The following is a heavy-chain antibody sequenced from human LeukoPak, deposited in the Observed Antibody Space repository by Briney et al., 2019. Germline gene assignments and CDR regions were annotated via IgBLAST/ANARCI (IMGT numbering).Heavy chain of an antibody. CDR2: ISDSGGST. J-gene: IGHJ4*02. CDR1: GFTFSSHG. Sequence: GGSLRLSCAGSGFTFSSHGMSWVRQAPGKGLEWVSGISDSGGSTYYADSVKGRFTISRDNSKNTAYLQMNSQRADDTAVYYCAKGTAMASSWGQGTLVTVSS. CDR3: AKGTAMASS. D-gene: IGHD5-18*01. V-gene: IGHV3-23*01.